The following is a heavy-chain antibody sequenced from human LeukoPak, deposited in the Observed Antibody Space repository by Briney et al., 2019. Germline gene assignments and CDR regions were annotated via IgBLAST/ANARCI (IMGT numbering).Heavy chain of an antibody. Sequence: PSGTLSLTCTVSGGSISSYYWSWIRQPPGKGLEWIGYIHDTGSTIYNPSLKSRVTISVVTSKNQFSLKLSSVTAADTAVYYCARARLGIYDYWGQGTLVTVSS. CDR2: IHDTGST. V-gene: IGHV4-59*01. CDR3: ARARLGIYDY. CDR1: GGSISSYY. D-gene: IGHD5-12*01. J-gene: IGHJ4*02.